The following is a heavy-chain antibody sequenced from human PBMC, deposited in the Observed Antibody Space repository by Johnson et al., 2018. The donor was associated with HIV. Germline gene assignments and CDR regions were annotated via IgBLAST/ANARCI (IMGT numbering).Heavy chain of an antibody. D-gene: IGHD1-1*01. Sequence: VQLVESGGGLVQPGGSLRLSCAASGFTFSNAWMSWVRQAPGKGLEWVGRMKSKTDGGTTDYAAHVKGRFTISRDDSKNTLYLQMNSLRAEDTAVYYCARGGVWNDFDAFDIWGQGTMVTVSS. CDR2: MKSKTDGGTT. V-gene: IGHV3-15*01. J-gene: IGHJ3*02. CDR1: GFTFSNAW. CDR3: ARGGVWNDFDAFDI.